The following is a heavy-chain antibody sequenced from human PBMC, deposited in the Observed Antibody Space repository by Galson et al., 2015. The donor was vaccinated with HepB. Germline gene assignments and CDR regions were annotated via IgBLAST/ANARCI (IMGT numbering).Heavy chain of an antibody. Sequence: SLRLSCAASGFTFSSYAMHWVRQAPGKGLEYVSAISSNGGSTYYADSVKGRFTISRDNSKNTLYLQMSSLRAEDTAVYYCVKSRYNWNHGGDAFDIWGQGTMVTVSS. CDR1: GFTFSSYA. V-gene: IGHV3-64D*06. CDR2: ISSNGGST. CDR3: VKSRYNWNHGGDAFDI. D-gene: IGHD1-14*01. J-gene: IGHJ3*02.